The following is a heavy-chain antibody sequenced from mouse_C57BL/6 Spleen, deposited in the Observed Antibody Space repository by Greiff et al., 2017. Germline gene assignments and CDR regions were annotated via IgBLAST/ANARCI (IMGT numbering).Heavy chain of an antibody. D-gene: IGHD1-1*01. CDR2: IYPSDSET. J-gene: IGHJ3*01. CDR3: ARALYYGSRAWFAY. V-gene: IGHV1-61*01. CDR1: GYTFTSYW. Sequence: VQLQQPGAGLVRPGSSVKLSCKASGYTFTSYWMDWVKQRPGQGLEWIGNIYPSDSETHYNQKFKDKATLTVDKSSSTAYMQLSSLTSEDAAVYARARALYYGSRAWFAYWGQGTLVTVSA.